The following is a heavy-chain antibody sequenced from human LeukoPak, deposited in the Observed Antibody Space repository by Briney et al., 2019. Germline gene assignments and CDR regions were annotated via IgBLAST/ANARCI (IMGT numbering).Heavy chain of an antibody. CDR3: ARGGGEMTTVTEFDP. Sequence: SETLSLTCTVSGYSISSGYYWGWIRQPPGKGLEWIGSIYHSGSTYYNPSLKSRVTISVDTSKNQFSLKLSSVTAADTAVYYCARGGGEMTTVTEFDPWGQGTLVTVSS. D-gene: IGHD4-17*01. V-gene: IGHV4-38-2*02. CDR1: GYSISSGYY. CDR2: IYHSGST. J-gene: IGHJ5*02.